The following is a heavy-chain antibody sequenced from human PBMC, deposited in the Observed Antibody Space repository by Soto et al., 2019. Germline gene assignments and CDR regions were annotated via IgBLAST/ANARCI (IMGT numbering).Heavy chain of an antibody. D-gene: IGHD2-2*01. J-gene: IGHJ6*03. CDR2: INHSGST. CDR3: AREWGCSSTSCYPYYMDV. Sequence: SETLSLTCAVHGGSFSGYYWSWIRQPPGKGLEWIGEINHSGSTNYNPSLKSRVTISVDTSKNQFSLKLSPVTAADTAVYYCAREWGCSSTSCYPYYMDVWGKGTTVTVSS. V-gene: IGHV4-34*01. CDR1: GGSFSGYY.